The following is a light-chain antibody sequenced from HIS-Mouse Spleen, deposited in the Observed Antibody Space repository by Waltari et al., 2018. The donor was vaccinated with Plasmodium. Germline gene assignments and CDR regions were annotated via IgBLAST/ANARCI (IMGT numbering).Light chain of an antibody. CDR2: EGS. Sequence: QSALTQPASVSGSPGQSITISCTGTSSDVGSYNLVSWYQQHPGKAPKLVIYEGSKRPSGVSNRFSGSKSGNTASLTISGRQAEDEADYSCCSYAGSSTWVFGGGTKLTVL. CDR3: CSYAGSSTWV. J-gene: IGLJ3*02. V-gene: IGLV2-23*01. CDR1: SSDVGSYNL.